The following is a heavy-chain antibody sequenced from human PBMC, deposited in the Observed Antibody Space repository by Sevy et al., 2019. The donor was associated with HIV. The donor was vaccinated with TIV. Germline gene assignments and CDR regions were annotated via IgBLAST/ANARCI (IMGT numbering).Heavy chain of an antibody. V-gene: IGHV3-7*04. Sequence: GGSLRLSCAASGFTFSTYWMSWVRQAPGKGLEWVATMKQDGSEKDYVDSVKGRFTISRDNAKNSLYLQMNSLRGEDTGVFYCGGGGGGGYSYSLDSWGQGTLVTVSS. CDR2: MKQDGSEK. D-gene: IGHD5-18*01. CDR1: GFTFSTYW. J-gene: IGHJ4*02. CDR3: GGGGGGGYSYSLDS.